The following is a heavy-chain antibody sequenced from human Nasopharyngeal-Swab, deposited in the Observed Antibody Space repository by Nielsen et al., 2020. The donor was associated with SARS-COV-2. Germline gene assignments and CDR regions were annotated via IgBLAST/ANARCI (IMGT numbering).Heavy chain of an antibody. D-gene: IGHD2-21*01. V-gene: IGHV5-51*01. Sequence: VRQMPGEGLGWMGIIYPGDSDTRYSPSFQGQVTISGDKSISTAYLQWSSLKASDTAMYYCASPDGIAYWALRIWGQGTMVTVSS. CDR3: ASPDGIAYWALRI. J-gene: IGHJ3*02. CDR2: IYPGDSDT.